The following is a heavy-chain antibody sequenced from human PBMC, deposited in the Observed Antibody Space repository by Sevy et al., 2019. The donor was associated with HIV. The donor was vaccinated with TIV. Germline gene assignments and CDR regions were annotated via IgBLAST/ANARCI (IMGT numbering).Heavy chain of an antibody. J-gene: IGHJ4*02. CDR2: ISRSSRTI. V-gene: IGHV3-48*01. CDR1: GFTFRTYS. Sequence: GGSLRLSCAASGFTFRTYSMNWVRQAPGKGLEWLSYISRSSRTIYSADSVEGRFTISRDNAKNSLYLQINSLRAEDTAVYYCARAYSGGWPQGAWTDYWGQGTLVTVSS. CDR3: ARAYSGGWPQGAWTDY. D-gene: IGHD6-19*01.